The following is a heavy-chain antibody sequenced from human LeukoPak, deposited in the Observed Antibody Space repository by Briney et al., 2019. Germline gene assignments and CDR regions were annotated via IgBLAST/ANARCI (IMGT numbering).Heavy chain of an antibody. J-gene: IGHJ4*02. V-gene: IGHV3-74*01. CDR1: GFTFSSYW. CDR2: INSDGSST. Sequence: GGSLRLSCAASGFTFSSYWMHWVRQAPGKGLVWVSRINSDGSSTSYADSVQGRFTISRDNAKNTLYLQMNRLRAEATAVYYCARGPRYCSGGSCYCYYWGQGTLVTVSS. CDR3: ARGPRYCSGGSCYCYY. D-gene: IGHD2-15*01.